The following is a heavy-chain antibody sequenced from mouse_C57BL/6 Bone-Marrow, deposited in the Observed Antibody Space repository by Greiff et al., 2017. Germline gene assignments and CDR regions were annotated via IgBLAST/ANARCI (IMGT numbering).Heavy chain of an antibody. CDR2: ISYDGSN. Sequence: EVQLQQSGPGLVKPSQSLSLTCSVTGYSITSGYYWNWIRQFPGNKLEWMGYISYDGSNNYNPSLKNRISITLDTSKNQFFLKLNSVTTEDTATYYCAREGDGYTWFAYWGQGTLVTVSA. D-gene: IGHD2-3*01. J-gene: IGHJ3*01. CDR3: AREGDGYTWFAY. CDR1: GYSITSGYY. V-gene: IGHV3-6*01.